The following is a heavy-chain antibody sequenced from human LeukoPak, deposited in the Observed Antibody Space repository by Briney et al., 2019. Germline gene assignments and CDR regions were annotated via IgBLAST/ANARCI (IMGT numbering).Heavy chain of an antibody. V-gene: IGHV3-23*01. D-gene: IGHD5-18*01. CDR2: ISGSGGST. J-gene: IGHJ5*02. CDR3: ANSGNSRIQLWLVFRS. Sequence: PGGSLRLSCTASGFTTHYWLNWVRQSPGKGLEWVSAISGSGGSTYYADSVKGRFTISRDNSKNTLYLQMNSLRAEDTAVYYCANSGNSRIQLWLVFRSWGQGTLVTVSS. CDR1: GFTTHYW.